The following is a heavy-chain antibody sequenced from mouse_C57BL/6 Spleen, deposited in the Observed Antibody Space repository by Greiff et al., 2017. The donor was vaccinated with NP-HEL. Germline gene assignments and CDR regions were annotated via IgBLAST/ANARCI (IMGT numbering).Heavy chain of an antibody. CDR2: IRSESNNYAT. J-gene: IGHJ3*02. CDR3: VRLPG. V-gene: IGHV10-1*01. CDR1: GFSFNTSA. Sequence: EVKLVESGGGLVQPEGSLKLSCAASGFSFNTSAMNWVRQAPGKGLEWVARIRSESNNYATYYADSVKDRFTISRDDSESMLYLQINNLKTEDTAMYYCVRLPGWGQGTLVTVSA.